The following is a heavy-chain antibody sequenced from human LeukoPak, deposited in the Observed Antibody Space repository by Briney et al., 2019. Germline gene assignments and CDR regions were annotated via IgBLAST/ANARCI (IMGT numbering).Heavy chain of an antibody. D-gene: IGHD6-19*01. CDR1: EFIFSSYV. Sequence: GGSLRLSCAASEFIFSSYVMSWVRQAPGKGLEWVSSISGSGDITYYADSVKGRFPISRDNSKNTLFLQMNSLRAEDTAIYYCAKGAHGGWSPLFDSWGQGTLVTVSS. J-gene: IGHJ4*02. CDR3: AKGAHGGWSPLFDS. V-gene: IGHV3-23*01. CDR2: ISGSGDIT.